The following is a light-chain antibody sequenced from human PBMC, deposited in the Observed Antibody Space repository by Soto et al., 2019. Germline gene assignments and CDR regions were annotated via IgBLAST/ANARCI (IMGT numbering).Light chain of an antibody. J-gene: IGLJ2*01. V-gene: IGLV2-14*03. Sequence: QSALTQPASVSGSPGQSITISWTGTSSDVGAYNHVSWYQQHPGKAPKLMIYDVNMWPSGVSHRFSGSKSGYTASLTISGLQAEDEADYYCSSYASSTSVLFGGGTKLTVL. CDR2: DVN. CDR3: SSYASSTSVL. CDR1: SSDVGAYNH.